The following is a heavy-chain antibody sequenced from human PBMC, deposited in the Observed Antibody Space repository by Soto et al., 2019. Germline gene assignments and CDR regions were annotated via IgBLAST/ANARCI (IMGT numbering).Heavy chain of an antibody. Sequence: QLQLQESGSGLVKPSQTLSLTCAVSGGSISSGGYSWSWIRQPPGKGLEWIGYIYHSGRTYYNPSLKSRVTISVDRSKNQFSLKLSSVTAAETAVYYCARALGGYDQNWFDPWGQGTLVTVSS. CDR1: GGSISSGGYS. J-gene: IGHJ5*02. CDR2: IYHSGRT. CDR3: ARALGGYDQNWFDP. D-gene: IGHD5-12*01. V-gene: IGHV4-30-2*01.